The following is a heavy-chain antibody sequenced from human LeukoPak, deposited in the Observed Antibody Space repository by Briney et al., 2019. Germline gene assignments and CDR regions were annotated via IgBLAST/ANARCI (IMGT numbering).Heavy chain of an antibody. CDR2: INAGNGDT. CDR1: GYTFTSYA. CDR3: ARGTVTRASSWSNLFDY. J-gene: IGHJ4*02. V-gene: IGHV1-3*01. Sequence: ASVKVSCKASGYTFTSYAMHWGRQAPGQRLEWMGWINAGNGDTKYSQNFQGRVTITRDTSATTSYMELSFLRSEDTAVYYCARGTVTRASSWSNLFDYWGQGTLVTVSS. D-gene: IGHD6-13*01.